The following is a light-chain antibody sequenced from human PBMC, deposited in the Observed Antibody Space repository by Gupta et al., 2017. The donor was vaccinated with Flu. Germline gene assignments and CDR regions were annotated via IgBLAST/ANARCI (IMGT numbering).Light chain of an antibody. Sequence: DIQMTQSPSSLSASVGDRVTITCRASQSISNYLSWYQQKPGKAPKLLIYATSRVKGGVPSRFSGSGSGTDFTLTISRRQPEDFATYYCQQRDNIPRSFGGGTKVENK. CDR2: ATS. V-gene: IGKV1-39*01. CDR1: QSISNY. J-gene: IGKJ4*01. CDR3: QQRDNIPRS.